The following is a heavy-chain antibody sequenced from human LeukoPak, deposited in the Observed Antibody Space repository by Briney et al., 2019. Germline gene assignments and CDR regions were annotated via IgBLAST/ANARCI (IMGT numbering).Heavy chain of an antibody. CDR1: GYTFTGYY. CDR2: INPNSGGT. D-gene: IGHD6-6*01. V-gene: IGHV1-2*02. Sequence: GASVKVSCKASGYTFTGYYMHWVRQAPGQGLEWMGWINPNSGGTNYAQKFQGRVTMTRDTSISTAYMELSRLRSDDTAVYYCAREEYSSSSVSFDPWGQGTLVTVSS. J-gene: IGHJ5*02. CDR3: AREEYSSSSVSFDP.